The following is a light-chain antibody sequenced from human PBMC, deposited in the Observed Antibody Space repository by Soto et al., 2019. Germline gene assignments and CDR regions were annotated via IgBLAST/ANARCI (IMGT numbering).Light chain of an antibody. J-gene: IGLJ1*01. V-gene: IGLV2-14*01. Sequence: QSALTQPASVSGSPGQSITISCTGTSSDVGGYNYVSWYQQHPVKAPKLMIYDVTNRPSGVSDRFSGSKSGNTASLTISGLQAEDEADYYCSSSTSSSPPSVFGPGTKVPVL. CDR3: SSSTSSSPPSV. CDR2: DVT. CDR1: SSDVGGYNY.